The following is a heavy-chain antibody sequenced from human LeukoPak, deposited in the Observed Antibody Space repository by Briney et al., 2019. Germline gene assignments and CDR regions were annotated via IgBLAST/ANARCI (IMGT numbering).Heavy chain of an antibody. D-gene: IGHD5-18*01. Sequence: GGSLRLSCAASGFTFSGSAMHWVRQASGKGLEWVGLIRSKANSYATAYAASVKGRFTISRDDSKNTAYLQMNSLRTEDTAVYYCTRGRNADVDTAMVNFDYWGQGTLVTVSS. CDR1: GFTFSGSA. CDR2: IRSKANSYAT. J-gene: IGHJ4*02. CDR3: TRGRNADVDTAMVNFDY. V-gene: IGHV3-73*01.